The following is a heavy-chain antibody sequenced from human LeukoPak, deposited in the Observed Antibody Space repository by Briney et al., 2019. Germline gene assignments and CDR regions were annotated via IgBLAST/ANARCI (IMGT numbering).Heavy chain of an antibody. CDR3: ARVMDTWGGPSMVRGVIPGNNYFDY. J-gene: IGHJ4*02. Sequence: ASVKVSCKASGYTFTSYGISWVRQAPGQGLEWMGWISAYNGNTNYAQKLQGGVTMTTDTSTSTAYMELRSLRSDDTAVYYCARVMDTWGGPSMVRGVIPGNNYFDYWGQGTLVTVSS. V-gene: IGHV1-18*01. CDR2: ISAYNGNT. CDR1: GYTFTSYG. D-gene: IGHD3-10*01.